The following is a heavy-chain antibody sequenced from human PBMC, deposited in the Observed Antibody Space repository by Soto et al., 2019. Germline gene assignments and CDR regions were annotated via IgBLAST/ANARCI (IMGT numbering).Heavy chain of an antibody. CDR1: GFTFSNYG. CDR2: ISYDGSNK. J-gene: IGHJ4*02. D-gene: IGHD6-19*01. V-gene: IGHV3-30*18. CDR3: VKDLDGGWGVY. Sequence: QVQLVESGGGVVQPGRSLRLSCAASGFTFSNYGMHWVRQAPGKGLERVAVISYDGSNKYYADSVKGRFTISRDNSKNTRDLQMNSLRAEDTAVYYCVKDLDGGWGVYWGQGTLVTVSS.